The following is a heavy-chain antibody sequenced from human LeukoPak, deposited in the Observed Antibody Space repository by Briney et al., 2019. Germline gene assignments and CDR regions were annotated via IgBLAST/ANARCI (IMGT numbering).Heavy chain of an antibody. CDR1: GFTFSRYA. CDR3: ARAPLRFLDWLTGLFDY. D-gene: IGHD3-3*01. CDR2: ISYDGSIK. J-gene: IGHJ4*02. Sequence: GGSLRLSCAASGFTFSRYAMHWVRQTPGKGLEWVALISYDGSIKDYTDSVKGRFTISRDNSKNTLYLEMNSLRAEDTAVYYYARAPLRFLDWLTGLFDYWGQGTLVTVSS. V-gene: IGHV3-30*10.